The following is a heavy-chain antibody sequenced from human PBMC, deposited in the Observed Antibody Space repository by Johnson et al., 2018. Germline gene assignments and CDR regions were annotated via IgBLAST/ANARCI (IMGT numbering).Heavy chain of an antibody. Sequence: QVQLVQSGAEVKKPGSSVKVSCKSSGGTFSNFDFNWVRQAPGQGLEWMGGIIPVFRTATYARNFQGRVTFTADESTSTAYMELSGLRFEDTAVYYCRRARYSSAPVAFDCLGQGTLVTVSS. J-gene: IGHJ4*02. CDR3: RRARYSSAPVAFDC. D-gene: IGHD4-23*01. V-gene: IGHV1-69*12. CDR2: IIPVFRTA. CDR1: GGTFSNFD.